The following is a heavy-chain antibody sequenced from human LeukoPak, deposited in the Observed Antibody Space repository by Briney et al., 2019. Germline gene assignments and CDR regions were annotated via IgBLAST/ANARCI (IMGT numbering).Heavy chain of an antibody. D-gene: IGHD2-21*02. V-gene: IGHV4-59*01. Sequence: SETLSLTCTVSGVSISSYYRSWIRQPPGKGLEWIGYIYYSGSTNYNPSLKSRVTISVDTSKNQFSLKLSSVTAADTAVYYCARAEAYCGGDCFNFDYWGQGTLVTVSS. J-gene: IGHJ4*02. CDR2: IYYSGST. CDR3: ARAEAYCGGDCFNFDY. CDR1: GVSISSYY.